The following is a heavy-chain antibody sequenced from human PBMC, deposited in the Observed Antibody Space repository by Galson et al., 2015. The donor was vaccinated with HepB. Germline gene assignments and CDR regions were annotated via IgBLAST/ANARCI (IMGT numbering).Heavy chain of an antibody. V-gene: IGHV3-48*03. D-gene: IGHD2-15*01. J-gene: IGHJ3*01. CDR2: IRTTGDNI. Sequence: LRLPSAACGSSLSTYTINWVRQSPTKGLKWVSYIRTTGDNIHYAESVKGRFTVARDNAKNAVFLQLNDLRVEDTAVYYCATTLFGSGACWTFEVWGQGTLVTVSS. CDR1: GSSLSTYT. CDR3: ATTLFGSGACWTFEV.